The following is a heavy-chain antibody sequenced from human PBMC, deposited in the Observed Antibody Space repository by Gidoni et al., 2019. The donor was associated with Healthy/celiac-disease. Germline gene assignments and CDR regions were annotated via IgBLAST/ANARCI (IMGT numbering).Heavy chain of an antibody. D-gene: IGHD3-10*01. J-gene: IGHJ6*02. CDR2: ISSSSSYI. Sequence: EVQLVESGGGLVKPGGSLRLSCAASGFTFSSYSMNWARQAPGKGLEWVSSISSSSSYIYYADSVKGRFTISRENAKNSLYLQMNSLRAEDTAVYYCARDPGVIKVPYGMDVWGQGTTVTVSS. CDR3: ARDPGVIKVPYGMDV. CDR1: GFTFSSYS. V-gene: IGHV3-21*01.